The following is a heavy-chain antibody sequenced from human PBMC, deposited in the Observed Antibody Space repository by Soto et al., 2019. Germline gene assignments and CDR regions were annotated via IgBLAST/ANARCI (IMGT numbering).Heavy chain of an antibody. CDR1: GYTFTGYY. V-gene: IGHV1-2*04. CDR3: ARSYDFWSGYNERWFDP. CDR2: INPNSGGT. J-gene: IGHJ5*02. Sequence: ASVKVSCKASGYTFTGYYMHWVRQAPGQGLEWMGWINPNSGGTNYAQKFQGWVTMTRDTSISTAYMELSRLRSDDTAVYYCARSYDFWSGYNERWFDPWGQGTLVTVSS. D-gene: IGHD3-3*01.